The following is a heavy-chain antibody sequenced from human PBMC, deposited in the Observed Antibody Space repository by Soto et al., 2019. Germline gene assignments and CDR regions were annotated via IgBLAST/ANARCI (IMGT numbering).Heavy chain of an antibody. D-gene: IGHD1-7*01. CDR2: ISAYNGNT. Sequence: QVQLVQSGAEVKKPGASVKVSCKASGYTFTSYGISWVRQAPGQGLEWMGWISAYNGNTNYAQKLQGRVTMTTDTSTSTAYMGLRSLRSDDTAVYYCARAGWNYPDQTPNNWFDPWGQGTLVTVSS. V-gene: IGHV1-18*01. CDR3: ARAGWNYPDQTPNNWFDP. J-gene: IGHJ5*02. CDR1: GYTFTSYG.